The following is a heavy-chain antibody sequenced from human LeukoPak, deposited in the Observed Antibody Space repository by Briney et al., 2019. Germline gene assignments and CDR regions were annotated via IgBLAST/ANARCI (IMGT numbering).Heavy chain of an antibody. J-gene: IGHJ5*02. CDR2: INPNSGGT. CDR1: GYTFTGYY. V-gene: IGHV1-2*02. D-gene: IGHD1-26*01. CDR3: ARDSGSYLGWFDP. Sequence: PWASVKVSCKASGYTFTGYYMHWVRQAPGQGREWMGWINPNSGGTNYAQKFQGRVTMTRDTSISTAYMELSRLRSDDTAVYYCARDSGSYLGWFDPWGQGTLVTVSS.